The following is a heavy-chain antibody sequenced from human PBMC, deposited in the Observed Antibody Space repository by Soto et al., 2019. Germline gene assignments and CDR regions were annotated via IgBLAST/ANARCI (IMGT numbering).Heavy chain of an antibody. CDR3: ARAYSSSWPFDY. CDR1: GGSISSGGYY. D-gene: IGHD6-13*01. V-gene: IGHV4-31*03. Sequence: SETLSLTCTVSGGSISSGGYYWSWIRQHPGKGLEWIGYIYYSGSTYYNPSLKSRVTISVDTSKNQFSLKLSSVTAADTAVYYCARAYSSSWPFDYWGQGTLVTVSS. J-gene: IGHJ4*02. CDR2: IYYSGST.